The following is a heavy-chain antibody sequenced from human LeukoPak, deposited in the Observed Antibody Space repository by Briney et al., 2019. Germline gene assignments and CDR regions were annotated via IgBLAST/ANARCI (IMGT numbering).Heavy chain of an antibody. D-gene: IGHD5-18*01. CDR2: IYYSGST. J-gene: IGHJ3*02. V-gene: IGHV4-59*12. Sequence: SETLSLTCTVSGGSISSYYWSWIRKPPGNGLELIGYIYYSGSTNYNPSLKSRVTISVDTSKDQFSLKLSSVTAADTAVYYCARVARYGDDAFDIWGQGTMVTVSS. CDR3: ARVARYGDDAFDI. CDR1: GGSISSYY.